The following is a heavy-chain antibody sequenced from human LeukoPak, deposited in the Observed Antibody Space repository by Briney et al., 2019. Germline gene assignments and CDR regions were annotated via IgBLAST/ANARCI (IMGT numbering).Heavy chain of an antibody. CDR2: IRYDGSDK. J-gene: IGHJ4*02. Sequence: PGGSLRLSCAASGFTFRSYGMHWVRQAPGKGLKWVTFIRYDGSDKYYVDSVKGRFTISRDNSKNTLYLQMNSLRPEDTALYYCARDGGRGVLDYWGQGTLVIVSS. CDR1: GFTFRSYG. V-gene: IGHV3-30*02. D-gene: IGHD1-26*01. CDR3: ARDGGRGVLDY.